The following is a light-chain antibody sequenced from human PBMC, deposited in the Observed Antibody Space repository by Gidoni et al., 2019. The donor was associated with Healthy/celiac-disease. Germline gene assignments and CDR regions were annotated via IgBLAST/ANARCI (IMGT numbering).Light chain of an antibody. CDR3: QSYDSSLSGSV. J-gene: IGLJ2*01. Sequence: QSVLTQPPSASGAPGQRVTISCTGSSSNIGAGYDVHWYQQLPGTAPKLLIYGTRHRPSGVPARFSGSKSGTSASLAITGLQAEDEADYYCQSYDSSLSGSVFGGGTKLTV. CDR1: SSNIGAGYD. V-gene: IGLV1-40*01. CDR2: GTR.